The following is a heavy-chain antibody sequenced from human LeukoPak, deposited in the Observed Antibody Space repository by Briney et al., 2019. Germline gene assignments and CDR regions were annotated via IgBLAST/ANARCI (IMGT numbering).Heavy chain of an antibody. CDR2: ISGSGGST. Sequence: PGGSLRLSCAASGFAFSSYAMSWVRQAPGKGLEWVSAISGSGGSTYYADSVKDRFTISRDNSKNTLYLQMNSLRAEDTAVYYCAKVLGEYYYDSSGYSEFDYWGQGTLVTVSS. J-gene: IGHJ4*02. CDR1: GFAFSSYA. D-gene: IGHD3-22*01. CDR3: AKVLGEYYYDSSGYSEFDY. V-gene: IGHV3-23*01.